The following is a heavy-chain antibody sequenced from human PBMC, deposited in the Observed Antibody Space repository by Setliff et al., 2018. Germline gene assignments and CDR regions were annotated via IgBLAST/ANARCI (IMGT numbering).Heavy chain of an antibody. CDR3: AREQWLDPPGYCYTDV. Sequence: SETLSLTCTVSGGSISSYYWSWIRQPAGKGLEWIGHIYIGGSANYNPSLKSRVTMPIDTSKNQFSLKLNSVTAADMAVYYCAREQWLDPPGYCYTDVWAKGTTVTVSS. CDR1: GGSISSYY. J-gene: IGHJ6*03. CDR2: IYIGGSA. D-gene: IGHD6-19*01. V-gene: IGHV4-4*07.